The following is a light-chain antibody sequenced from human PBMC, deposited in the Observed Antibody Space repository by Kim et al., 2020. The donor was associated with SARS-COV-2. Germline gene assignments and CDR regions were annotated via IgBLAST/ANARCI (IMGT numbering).Light chain of an antibody. CDR3: QEYGSSRT. CDR1: QSVSNNY. V-gene: IGKV3-20*01. CDR2: GAS. Sequence: EVVLTQSPGTLSLSPGERATLSCRASQSVSNNYLAWYQQKPGQAPRLLIYGASSRATGIPDRFSGGGSGTDFTLTITRLEPEDCAVYYCQEYGSSRTFGQGTRLEI. J-gene: IGKJ2*01.